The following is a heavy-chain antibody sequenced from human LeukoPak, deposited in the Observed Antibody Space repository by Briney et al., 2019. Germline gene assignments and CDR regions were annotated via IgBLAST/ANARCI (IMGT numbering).Heavy chain of an antibody. CDR2: ISASGP. Sequence: GGSLRLSCAASGFTFSRLAMTWVRQAPGKGLEWVSTISASGPYYADAVRGRFTISRDNSRNTLSLQMDSLRAEDTAVYYCARESPGYDILTGYPNHYYFDYWGQGTLVTVSS. J-gene: IGHJ4*02. CDR3: ARESPGYDILTGYPNHYYFDY. D-gene: IGHD3-9*01. CDR1: GFTFSRLA. V-gene: IGHV3-23*01.